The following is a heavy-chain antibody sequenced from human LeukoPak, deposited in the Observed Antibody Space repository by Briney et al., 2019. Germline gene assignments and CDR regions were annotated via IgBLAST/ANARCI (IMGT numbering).Heavy chain of an antibody. CDR1: GFTFSSYA. Sequence: GGSLRLSCAASGFTFSSYAMSWVRQAPGKGLEWVSAISGSGGSTYYADSVKGRFTISRDNSKNTLYLQMNSLRAEDTAVYYCARVFRTTFGWDHMDVWGEGTTVTVSS. V-gene: IGHV3-23*01. D-gene: IGHD1-14*01. CDR2: ISGSGGST. J-gene: IGHJ6*03. CDR3: ARVFRTTFGWDHMDV.